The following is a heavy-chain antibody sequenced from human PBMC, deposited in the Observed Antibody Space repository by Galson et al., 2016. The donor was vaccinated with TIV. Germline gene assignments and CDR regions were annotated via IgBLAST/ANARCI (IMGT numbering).Heavy chain of an antibody. CDR3: ARDRVVDATYYYYYYGMDG. Sequence: SLRLSCAASGLSVSINYMTWVRQAPGKGLEWVSLVSYGGNTYYPDSVKGRFTISSDNSKNTLYLQMNSLRVEDTAVYYCARDRVVDATYYYYYYGMDGWGQGTAVTVSS. V-gene: IGHV3-66*02. CDR2: VSYGGNT. D-gene: IGHD2-15*01. J-gene: IGHJ6*02. CDR1: GLSVSINY.